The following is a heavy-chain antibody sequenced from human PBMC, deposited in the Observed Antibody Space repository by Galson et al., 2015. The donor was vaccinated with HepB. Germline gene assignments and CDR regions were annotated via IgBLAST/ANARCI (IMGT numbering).Heavy chain of an antibody. V-gene: IGHV3-7*03. CDR1: GFTLNSYW. D-gene: IGHD6-19*01. CDR2: INQGGSET. CDR3: ARGGWYPEY. Sequence: SLRLSCAASGFTLNSYWMSWVRQAPGKGLEWVANINQGGSETSYVDSVKGRFTISRDNAKNSLSLEMNSLGVEDTALYFCARGGWYPEYWGQGILVTVSS. J-gene: IGHJ4*02.